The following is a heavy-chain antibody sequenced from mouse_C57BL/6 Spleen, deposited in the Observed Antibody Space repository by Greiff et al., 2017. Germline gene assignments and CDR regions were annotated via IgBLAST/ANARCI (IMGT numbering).Heavy chain of an antibody. D-gene: IGHD4-1*01. J-gene: IGHJ3*01. CDR1: GYTFTSYW. CDR2: IYPSDSET. V-gene: IGHV1-61*01. Sequence: QVQLQQPGAELVRPGSSVKLSCKASGYTFTSYWMDWVKQRPGQGLEWIGNIYPSDSETHYNQKFKDKATLTVDKSSSTAYMQLSSLTSEDSAVYYCARSGANWVSFAYWGQGTLVTVSA. CDR3: ARSGANWVSFAY.